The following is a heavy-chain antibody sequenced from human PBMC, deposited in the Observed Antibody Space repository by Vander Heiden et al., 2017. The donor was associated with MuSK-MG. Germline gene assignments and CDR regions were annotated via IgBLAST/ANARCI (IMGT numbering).Heavy chain of an antibody. V-gene: IGHV3-30*04. CDR1: GFTFSSYA. Sequence: QVQLVESGGGVVQPGRSLRLSCAASGFTFSSYAMHWVRQAPGKGLEWVAVISYDGRKKDDADSVKGRFTISRDNSKNTLYLKMKRLRAEDTAVYDGASDGSGYTVYWGQGTMVTVYS. J-gene: IGHJ4*02. D-gene: IGHD3-22*01. CDR2: ISYDGRKK. CDR3: ASDGSGYTVY.